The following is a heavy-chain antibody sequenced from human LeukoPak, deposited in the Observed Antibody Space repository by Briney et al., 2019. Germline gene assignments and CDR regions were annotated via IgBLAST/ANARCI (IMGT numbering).Heavy chain of an antibody. CDR1: GFNFDIYW. D-gene: IGHD3-16*01. V-gene: IGHV3-7*01. Sequence: GGSLRLSCAASGFNFDIYWMSWVRQAPGKGLEWVANIKQDGSDNYHVDSVRGRFTISRDNGNNILYLQMNSLRGDDTAVYYCVRDSRPGGAMGLYHNFDFWGQGTLVTVSS. CDR3: VRDSRPGGAMGLYHNFDF. CDR2: IKQDGSDN. J-gene: IGHJ4*02.